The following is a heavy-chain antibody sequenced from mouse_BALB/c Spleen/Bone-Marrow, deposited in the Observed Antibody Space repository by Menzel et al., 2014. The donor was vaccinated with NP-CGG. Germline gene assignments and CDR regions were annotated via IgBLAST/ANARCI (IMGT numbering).Heavy chain of an antibody. Sequence: VQLQQSGPELVKPGASVRISCKASGYTFTSYYIHWVKQRPGQGLEWIGWIYPGNVNTKYNEKFKGKATLTADKSSSTAYMQLSSLTSEDPAVYFCARATMITKRAMDYWGQGTSVTVSS. V-gene: IGHV1S56*01. CDR3: ARATMITKRAMDY. CDR1: GYTFTSYY. D-gene: IGHD2-4*01. CDR2: IYPGNVNT. J-gene: IGHJ4*01.